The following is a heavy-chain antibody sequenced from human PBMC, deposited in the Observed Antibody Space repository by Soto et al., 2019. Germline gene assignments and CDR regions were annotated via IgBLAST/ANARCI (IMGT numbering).Heavy chain of an antibody. CDR2: IKQDGTEK. J-gene: IGHJ5*02. CDR1: GFNFRNYR. Sequence: PGGSLRLSCAASGFNFRNYRMNWVRQAPGKGLEWVASIKQDGTEKYYVDSVEGRFTIFRDNAKNSLSLHMNSLRADDTAVYYCASDYSSGWYGAFDPWGQGTTVTV. V-gene: IGHV3-7*03. CDR3: ASDYSSGWYGAFDP. D-gene: IGHD6-19*01.